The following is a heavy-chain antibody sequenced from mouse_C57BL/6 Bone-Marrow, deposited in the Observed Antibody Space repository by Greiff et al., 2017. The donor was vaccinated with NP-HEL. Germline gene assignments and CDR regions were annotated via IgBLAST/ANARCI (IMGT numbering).Heavy chain of an antibody. V-gene: IGHV1-26*01. Sequence: VQLQQSGPELVKPGASVKISCKASGYTFTDYYMNWVKQSHGKSLEWIGDINPNNGGTSYNQKFKGKATLTVDKSSSTAYMELRSLTSEDTAVYYCTSFYYDYDGDYWGQGTTLTVSS. CDR3: TSFYYDYDGDY. CDR1: GYTFTDYY. D-gene: IGHD2-4*01. J-gene: IGHJ2*01. CDR2: INPNNGGT.